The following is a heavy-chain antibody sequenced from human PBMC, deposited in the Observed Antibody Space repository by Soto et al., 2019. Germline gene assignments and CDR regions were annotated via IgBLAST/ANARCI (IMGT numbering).Heavy chain of an antibody. CDR1: GGSFSGYY. CDR3: ARGSDSSPPLYFDY. V-gene: IGHV4-34*01. D-gene: IGHD6-13*01. Sequence: SETLSLTCAVYGGSFSGYYWSWIRQPPGKGLEWIGEINHSGSTNYNPSLKSRVTISVDTSKNQFSLKLSSVTAADTAVYYCARGSDSSPPLYFDYWGQGTLVTVSS. J-gene: IGHJ4*02. CDR2: INHSGST.